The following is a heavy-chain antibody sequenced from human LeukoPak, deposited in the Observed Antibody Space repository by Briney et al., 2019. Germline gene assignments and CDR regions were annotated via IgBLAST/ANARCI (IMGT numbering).Heavy chain of an antibody. CDR2: IYDDGGT. Sequence: GGSLRLSCAASGFTVNDNYMSWVRQAPGKGLEWVSVIYDDGGTNYADSVKGRFTISRDNSKNTLYLQMNSLRAEDTAVYYCAAMRHYGAYWGQGTLVTVSS. J-gene: IGHJ4*02. D-gene: IGHD4/OR15-4a*01. CDR3: AAMRHYGAY. V-gene: IGHV3-66*01. CDR1: GFTVNDNY.